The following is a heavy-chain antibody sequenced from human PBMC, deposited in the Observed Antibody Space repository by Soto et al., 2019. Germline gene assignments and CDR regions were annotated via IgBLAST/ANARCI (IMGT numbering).Heavy chain of an antibody. J-gene: IGHJ3*02. CDR2: IYPGDSDT. CDR1: GFTFSSYW. Sequence: GGSLRLSCAASGFTFSSYWMSWVRQMPGKGLEWMGIIYPGDSDTRYSPSFQGQVTISADKSISTAYLQWSSLKASDTAMYYCARPTPGEYSSPSFAFDIWGQGTMVTVSS. V-gene: IGHV5-51*01. D-gene: IGHD6-6*01. CDR3: ARPTPGEYSSPSFAFDI.